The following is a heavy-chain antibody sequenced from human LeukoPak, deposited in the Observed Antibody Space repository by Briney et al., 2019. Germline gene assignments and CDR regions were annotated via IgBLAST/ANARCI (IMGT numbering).Heavy chain of an antibody. Sequence: SETLSLTCAVYGGSFSGYYWSWIRQPPGKGLEWIGEINHSGSTNYNPSLKSRVTISVDTSKGQFSLKLSSVTAADTAVYYCARGPKYDYVWGSYRYIDYMDVWGKGTTVTVSS. CDR1: GGSFSGYY. CDR2: INHSGST. J-gene: IGHJ6*03. D-gene: IGHD3-16*02. V-gene: IGHV4-34*01. CDR3: ARGPKYDYVWGSYRYIDYMDV.